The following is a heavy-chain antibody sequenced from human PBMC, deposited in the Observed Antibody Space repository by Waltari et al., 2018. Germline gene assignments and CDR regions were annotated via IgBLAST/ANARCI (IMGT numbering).Heavy chain of an antibody. CDR3: ARHRCRGLYLDT. D-gene: IGHD2-15*01. J-gene: IGHJ5*02. CDR2: VHGSGRT. V-gene: IGHV4-4*02. Sequence: CTWGSQSPQKGLEWVGEVHGSGRTNYSPSFASRVPVSRDTSKNLFSLKVTSATAAHTAVYYGARHRCRGLYLDTWGPGTLVTVSP.